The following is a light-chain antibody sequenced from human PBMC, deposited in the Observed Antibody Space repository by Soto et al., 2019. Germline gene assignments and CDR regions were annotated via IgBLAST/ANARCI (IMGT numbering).Light chain of an antibody. V-gene: IGKV3-20*01. CDR2: SAS. J-gene: IGKJ5*01. CDR1: HSVSSSY. Sequence: EIVLTQSPGTLSLARGERATLSCRASHSVSSSYLAWYQQKPGQAPRLLIYSASSRATDIPDRFSGSGSGTDFTLTISRLEPEDFAVYYCQQYYGSPGITFGQGTRLEIK. CDR3: QQYYGSPGIT.